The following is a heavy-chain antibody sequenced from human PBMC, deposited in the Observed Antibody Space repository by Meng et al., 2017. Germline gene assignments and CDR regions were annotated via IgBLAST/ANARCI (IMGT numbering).Heavy chain of an antibody. CDR3: ARGFDSGWCRD. J-gene: IGHJ4*02. Sequence: ESLKISCTASGFTFGDYAMSWIRQPPGKGLEWIGEINHSGSTNYNPSLKSRVTISVDTSKNQFSLKLSSVTAADTAVYYWARGFDSGWCRDWGQGTLVTVSS. CDR2: INHSGST. CDR1: GFTFGDYA. D-gene: IGHD6-19*01. V-gene: IGHV4-34*01.